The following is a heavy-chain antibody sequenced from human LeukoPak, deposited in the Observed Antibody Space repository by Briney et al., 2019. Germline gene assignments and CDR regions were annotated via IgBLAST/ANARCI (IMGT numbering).Heavy chain of an antibody. Sequence: SQTLSLTCTVSGGSISSGGYYWSWIRQHPGKGLEWIGYIYYSGSTYYNPSLKSRVTISIDTSKNQFSLKLSSVTAADTAVYCCAGAPLVPAADAFDIWGQGTMVTVSS. D-gene: IGHD2-2*01. CDR3: AGAPLVPAADAFDI. J-gene: IGHJ3*02. CDR1: GGSISSGGYY. V-gene: IGHV4-31*03. CDR2: IYYSGST.